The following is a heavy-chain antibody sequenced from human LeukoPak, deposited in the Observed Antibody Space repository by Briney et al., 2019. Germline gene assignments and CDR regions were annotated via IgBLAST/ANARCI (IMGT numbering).Heavy chain of an antibody. CDR2: ISGSGGST. CDR1: GFTFSSYA. Sequence: GGSLRLSCAASGFTFSSYAMSWVRQAPGKGLEWVSAISGSGGSTYYADSVKGRSTISRDNSKNTLYLQMNSLRAEDTAVYYCAKRAVGATTFVEYFQHWGQGTLVTVSS. CDR3: AKRAVGATTFVEYFQH. J-gene: IGHJ1*01. D-gene: IGHD1-26*01. V-gene: IGHV3-23*01.